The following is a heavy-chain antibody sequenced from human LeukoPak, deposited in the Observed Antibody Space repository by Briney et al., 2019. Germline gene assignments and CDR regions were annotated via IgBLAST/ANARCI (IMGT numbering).Heavy chain of an antibody. D-gene: IGHD2-15*01. J-gene: IGHJ4*02. V-gene: IGHV4-39*01. CDR3: ARQTRRGSCYDY. Sequence: SSETLSLTCTVSGGSISSSSYYWGWIRQPPGKGLEWIGNIYYSGSTNYNPSLKSRVTISVDTSKNQFSLKLSSVTAADTAVYYCARQTRRGSCYDYWGQGTLVTVSS. CDR1: GGSISSSSYY. CDR2: IYYSGST.